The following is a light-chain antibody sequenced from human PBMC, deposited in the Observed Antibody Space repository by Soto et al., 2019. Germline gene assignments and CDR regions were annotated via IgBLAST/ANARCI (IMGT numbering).Light chain of an antibody. V-gene: IGLV2-23*02. J-gene: IGLJ2*01. Sequence: QSALTQPASVSGSPGQSITISCTGTSSDVGSYNLVSWYQQHPGKAPKLMIYEVSKRPSGVFNRFSGSKSGNTASLTISGLQAEYEADYYCCSYAGSSTLYVVFGGGTKVTVL. CDR3: CSYAGSSTLYVV. CDR2: EVS. CDR1: SSDVGSYNL.